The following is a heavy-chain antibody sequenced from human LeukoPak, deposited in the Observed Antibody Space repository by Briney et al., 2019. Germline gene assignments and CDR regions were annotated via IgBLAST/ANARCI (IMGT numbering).Heavy chain of an antibody. V-gene: IGHV4-38-2*02. D-gene: IGHD1-26*01. CDR2: INHSGST. CDR3: ARDGEKYSGSYRVRAFDI. J-gene: IGHJ3*02. CDR1: GYSISSGHY. Sequence: PSETLSLTCTVSGYSISSGHYWGWIRQPPGKGLEWIGEINHSGSTNYNPSLKSRVTISVDTSKNQFSLKLSSVTAADTAVYYCARDGEKYSGSYRVRAFDIWGQGTMVTVSS.